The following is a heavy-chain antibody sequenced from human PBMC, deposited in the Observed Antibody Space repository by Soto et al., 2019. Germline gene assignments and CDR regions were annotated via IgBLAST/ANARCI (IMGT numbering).Heavy chain of an antibody. CDR3: AKGRSYYYYYGVDV. CDR1: GFTFSSWA. J-gene: IGHJ6*02. Sequence: LRLSCAASGFTFSSWAMGWGRQAPGKGLEWVSDIIDSGGSTYYADSVKGRFTISRDNSKSTLYLQMNSLRAEDTVLYYCAKGRSYYYYYGVDVWGQGTTVTVSS. V-gene: IGHV3-23*01. CDR2: IIDSGGST.